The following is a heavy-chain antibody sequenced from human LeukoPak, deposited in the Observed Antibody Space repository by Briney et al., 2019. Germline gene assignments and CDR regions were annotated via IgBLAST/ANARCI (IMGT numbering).Heavy chain of an antibody. CDR2: IYYRGST. J-gene: IGHJ3*02. D-gene: IGHD5-12*01. CDR1: GGPLTSYY. Sequence: PETLSLTCAVSGGPLTSYYWSWIRQPPGKGLEWIGFIYYRGSTNYNPSLESRVTISVDTSKNRFSLKLSSVTAADTAVYNCARGRYSGYDGFGAFDIWGQGTMVTVSS. CDR3: ARGRYSGYDGFGAFDI. V-gene: IGHV4-59*01.